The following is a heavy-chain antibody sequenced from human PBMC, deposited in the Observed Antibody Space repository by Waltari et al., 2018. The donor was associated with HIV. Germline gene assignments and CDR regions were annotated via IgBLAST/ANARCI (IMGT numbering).Heavy chain of an antibody. CDR2: MNPNTGDT. Sequence: QVQLVQSGAEVKKPGASVKVYCKASGYTFTSYNIYWVRQAPGQGLEWMGCMNPNTGDTAYARKIQAIVTMTRNTSMSAAYMELSSLRSEDTAVYYCARVRRPSGSYYLSYWGQGTVVTVSS. V-gene: IGHV1-8*01. J-gene: IGHJ4*02. CDR1: GYTFTSYN. D-gene: IGHD1-26*01. CDR3: ARVRRPSGSYYLSY.